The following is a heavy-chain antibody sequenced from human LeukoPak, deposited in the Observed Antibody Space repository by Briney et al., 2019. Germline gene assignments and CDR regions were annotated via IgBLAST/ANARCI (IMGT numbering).Heavy chain of an antibody. D-gene: IGHD3-10*01. V-gene: IGHV3-23*01. Sequence: GGSLRLSCAASGFTFSISAMSWVRQAPGKGLEWVSGISDSGGSTFYADSVKGRFTISRENAKNSLYLQMNSLRAGDTAVYYCARASAERITMVRGVIPTLDYWGQGTLVTVSS. CDR1: GFTFSISA. CDR3: ARASAERITMVRGVIPTLDY. CDR2: ISDSGGST. J-gene: IGHJ4*02.